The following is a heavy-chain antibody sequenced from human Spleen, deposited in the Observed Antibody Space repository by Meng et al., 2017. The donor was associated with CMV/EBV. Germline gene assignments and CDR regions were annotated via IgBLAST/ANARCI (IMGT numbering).Heavy chain of an antibody. D-gene: IGHD2-15*01. V-gene: IGHV3-43D*03. J-gene: IGHJ4*02. CDR1: GFTFEDYA. Sequence: GESLKISCAASGFTFEDYAMHWVRQAPGKGLEWVSLISWDGGRTYYADSVKGRFTISRDNAKNSLYLQMNSLRAEDLALYYCAKGGGGNGIFDYWGQGTLVTVSS. CDR3: AKGGGGNGIFDY. CDR2: ISWDGGRT.